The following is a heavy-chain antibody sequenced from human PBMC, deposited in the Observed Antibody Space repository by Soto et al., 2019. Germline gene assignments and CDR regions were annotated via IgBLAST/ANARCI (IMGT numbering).Heavy chain of an antibody. V-gene: IGHV1-69*13. CDR2: IIPIFGTA. CDR3: ARQGGYDPRYYYYYGMDV. Sequence: GASVKVSCKASGGTFSSYAISWVRQAPGQGLEWMGGIIPIFGTANYAQKFQGRVTITADESTSTAYMELSSLRSEDTAVYYCARQGGYDPRYYYYYGMDVWGQGTTVTV. D-gene: IGHD5-12*01. CDR1: GGTFSSYA. J-gene: IGHJ6*02.